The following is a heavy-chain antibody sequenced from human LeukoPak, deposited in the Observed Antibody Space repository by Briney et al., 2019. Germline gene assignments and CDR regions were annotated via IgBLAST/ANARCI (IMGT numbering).Heavy chain of an antibody. CDR1: GFTFSSYS. Sequence: GGSLRLSCAASGFTFSSYSMNWVRQAPGKGLEWVSYISSSSSTIYYADSVKGRFTISRDNAKNSLYLQMNSLRAEDTAVYYCATGAPYGSGSPYYYYYYYMDVWGKGTTVTISS. D-gene: IGHD3-10*01. CDR2: ISSSSSTI. CDR3: ATGAPYGSGSPYYYYYYYMDV. J-gene: IGHJ6*03. V-gene: IGHV3-48*01.